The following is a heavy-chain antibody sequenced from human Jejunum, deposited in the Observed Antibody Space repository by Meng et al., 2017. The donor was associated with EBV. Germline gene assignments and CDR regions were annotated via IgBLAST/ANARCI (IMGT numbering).Heavy chain of an antibody. Sequence: GPWVESGGDGTQPGGSLILSCAASCFSVKNNYMSWVRQAPGKGLEWVSVIYSGGNTYYADSVKGRFTISRDDSKNTVFLQMNSLRAEDTAVYYCARGGEPDYWGQGTLVTVSS. V-gene: IGHV3-53*01. CDR3: ARGGEPDY. CDR1: CFSVKNNY. CDR2: IYSGGNT. J-gene: IGHJ4*02. D-gene: IGHD3-10*01.